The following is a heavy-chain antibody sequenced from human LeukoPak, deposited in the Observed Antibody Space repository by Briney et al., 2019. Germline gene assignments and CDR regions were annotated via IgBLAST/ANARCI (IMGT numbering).Heavy chain of an antibody. J-gene: IGHJ4*02. CDR1: GGSISNYY. CDR2: IYYSGST. CDR3: ARRAYGSGSFNRYYFDC. V-gene: IGHV4-59*08. D-gene: IGHD3-10*01. Sequence: SETLSLTCTVSGGSISNYYWSWIRQPPGKGLEWIGYIYYSGSTNYNPSLKSRVTISVDTSKNQFSLKLNSVTAADTAVYYCARRAYGSGSFNRYYFDCWGQGTLVAVSS.